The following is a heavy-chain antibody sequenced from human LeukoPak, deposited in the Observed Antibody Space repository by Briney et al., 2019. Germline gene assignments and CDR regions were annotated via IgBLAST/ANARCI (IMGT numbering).Heavy chain of an antibody. Sequence: PGGSLRLSCAASGFTFSSYSMNWVRQAPGKGLEWVSSISSSSSYIYYADSVKGRFTISRDNAKNSLYLQMNSLRAEDTAVYYCARDWSGGYPSPYNWFDPWGQGTLVTVSS. CDR2: ISSSSSYI. J-gene: IGHJ5*02. V-gene: IGHV3-21*01. CDR1: GFTFSSYS. CDR3: ARDWSGGYPSPYNWFDP. D-gene: IGHD2-15*01.